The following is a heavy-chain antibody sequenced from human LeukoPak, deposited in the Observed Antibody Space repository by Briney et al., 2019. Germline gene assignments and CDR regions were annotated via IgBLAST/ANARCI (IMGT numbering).Heavy chain of an antibody. J-gene: IGHJ6*03. CDR2: IYYSGST. D-gene: IGHD6-19*01. V-gene: IGHV4-59*01. Sequence: SETLSLTCTVSGGSISSYYWSWIRQPPGKGLEWIGYIYYSGSTNYNPSLKSRVTISVDTSKNQFSLKLSSVTAADTAVYYCAREGLAVAGTSDYYYYYMDVWGKGTTVTISS. CDR1: GGSISSYY. CDR3: AREGLAVAGTSDYYYYYMDV.